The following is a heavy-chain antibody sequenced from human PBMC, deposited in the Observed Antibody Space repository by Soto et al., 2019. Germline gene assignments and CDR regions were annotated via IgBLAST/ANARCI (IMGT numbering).Heavy chain of an antibody. CDR1: GFTFSSYD. D-gene: IGHD2-21*02. Sequence: GRSRILSCAASGFTFSSYDMHWVRQATGKGLEWVSSIGTAGDTSYPGSVKGRFTISRENAKNSFYLQMNSMRAGDTAVYYCACGYRGGGNCYWYDFCSQGT. J-gene: IGHJ5*02. CDR2: IGTAGDT. V-gene: IGHV3-13*01. CDR3: ACGYRGGGNCYWYDF.